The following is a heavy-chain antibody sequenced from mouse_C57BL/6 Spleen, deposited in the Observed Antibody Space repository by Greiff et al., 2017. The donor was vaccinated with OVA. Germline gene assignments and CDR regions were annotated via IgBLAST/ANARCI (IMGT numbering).Heavy chain of an antibody. D-gene: IGHD4-1*01. J-gene: IGHJ2*01. CDR2: INPNNGGT. CDR3: AGGWDVVYFDY. CDR1: GYTFTDYN. Sequence: EVQLQQSGPELVKPGASVKMSCKASGYTFTDYNMHWVKQSHGKSLEWIGYINPNNGGTSYNQKFKGKATLTVNKSSSTAYMELRSLTSEDSAVYYCAGGWDVVYFDYWGQGTTLTVSS. V-gene: IGHV1-22*01.